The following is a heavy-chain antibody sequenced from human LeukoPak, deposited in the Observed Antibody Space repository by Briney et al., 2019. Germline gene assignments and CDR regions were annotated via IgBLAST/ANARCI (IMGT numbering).Heavy chain of an antibody. CDR3: SKWGDYDVLTGYYDSDF. D-gene: IGHD3-9*01. V-gene: IGHV3-23*01. J-gene: IGHJ4*02. CDR2: IDAGGGDT. Sequence: GGSLRLSCAASGFTFTSYAMTWVRQAPGKGLEWVSSIDAGGGDTYHSDSVKGRFSISRDNSKNTLFLQMNSLRVEDTALYYCSKWGDYDVLTGYYDSDFWGQGTLVTVSS. CDR1: GFTFTSYA.